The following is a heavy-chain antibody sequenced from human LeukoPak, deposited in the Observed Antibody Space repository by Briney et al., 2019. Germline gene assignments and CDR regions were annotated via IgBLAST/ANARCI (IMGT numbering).Heavy chain of an antibody. CDR3: AKTYYYGSGSYPIGAFDI. J-gene: IGHJ3*02. CDR2: ISYDGTNK. V-gene: IGHV3-30*18. Sequence: GGSLRLSCAASGFTFSSCAMSWVRQAPGKGLEWVAVISYDGTNKYYTDSVRGRFNISRDNSKNTLYLQMNSLRAEDTAVYYCAKTYYYGSGSYPIGAFDIWGQGTMVTVSS. D-gene: IGHD3-10*01. CDR1: GFTFSSCA.